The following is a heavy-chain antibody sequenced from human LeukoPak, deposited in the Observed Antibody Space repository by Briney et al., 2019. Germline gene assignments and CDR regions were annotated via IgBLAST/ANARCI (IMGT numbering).Heavy chain of an antibody. CDR3: ARHGRYSYGYGAWYYYYYMDV. Sequence: PSETLSLTCTVSGGSISSYYWSWIPQPPGKGLEWIGYYYYSGSTKYNPSLKSRVTISVDTSKNQFSLKLSSVTAADTAVYYCARHGRYSYGYGAWYYYYYMDVWGKGTTVTVSS. CDR2: YYYSGST. V-gene: IGHV4-59*01. J-gene: IGHJ6*03. D-gene: IGHD5-18*01. CDR1: GGSISSYY.